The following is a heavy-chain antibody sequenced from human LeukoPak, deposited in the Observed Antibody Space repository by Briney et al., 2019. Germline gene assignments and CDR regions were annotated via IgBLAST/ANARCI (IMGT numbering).Heavy chain of an antibody. CDR3: ARGRGTIFGVVITNYFDY. CDR2: INHSGST. Sequence: SETLSLTCAVYGGSFSGYYWSWIRQPPGKGLEWIGEINHSGSTNYNPSLKSRVTISVDTSKNQFSLKLSSVTAADTAVYYCARGRGTIFGVVITNYFDYWGQGTLVTVSS. CDR1: GGSFSGYY. D-gene: IGHD3-3*01. J-gene: IGHJ4*02. V-gene: IGHV4-34*01.